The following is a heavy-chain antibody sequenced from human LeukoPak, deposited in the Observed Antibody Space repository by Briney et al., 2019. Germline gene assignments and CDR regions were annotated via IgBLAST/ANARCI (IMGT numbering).Heavy chain of an antibody. CDR2: INDSGRT. V-gene: IGHV4-34*01. J-gene: IGHJ3*02. CDR3: ARRSAAKDAFDI. D-gene: IGHD6-25*01. CDR1: GESFSGYY. Sequence: SETLSLTCAVYGESFSGYYWSWIRQPPEKGLEWIGEINDSGRTNYNPSLESRITISVDMSKNQFSLKLNSVTAEDTAVYCCARRSAAKDAFDIWGQGTKVTVSS.